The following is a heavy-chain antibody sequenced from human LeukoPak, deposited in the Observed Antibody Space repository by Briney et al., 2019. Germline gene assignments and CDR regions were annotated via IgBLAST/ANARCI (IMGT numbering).Heavy chain of an antibody. V-gene: IGHV3-30*02. CDR3: SKGRGDYDDFRLGY. D-gene: IGHD4-17*01. J-gene: IGHJ4*02. CDR2: ILYDGSDD. Sequence: GGSLRLSCAASVFTFSTYGFHWVRQAPGKGLEWVAFILYDGSDDYYAASVKGRFTISRDNSKNTLYLQMNSLRPEDTAVYYCSKGRGDYDDFRLGYWGQGTLVTVSS. CDR1: VFTFSTYG.